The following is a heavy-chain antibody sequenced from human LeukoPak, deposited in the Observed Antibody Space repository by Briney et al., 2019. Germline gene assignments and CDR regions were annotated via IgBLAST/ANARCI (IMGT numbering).Heavy chain of an antibody. D-gene: IGHD3-22*01. J-gene: IGHJ4*02. CDR3: ARATNYYYDSSGYAPDFDY. V-gene: IGHV3-30*04. CDR2: ISYDGSNK. CDR1: GFTFSSYA. Sequence: GGSLRLSCAAPGFTFSSYAMHWVRQAPGKGLEWVALISYDGSNKYHADSVKGRFTISRDNSQNTLSLQMNSLRAEDTAVYYCARATNYYYDSSGYAPDFDYWGQGTLVTVSS.